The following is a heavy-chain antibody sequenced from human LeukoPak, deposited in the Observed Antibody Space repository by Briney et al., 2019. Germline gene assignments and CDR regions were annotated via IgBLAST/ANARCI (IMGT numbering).Heavy chain of an antibody. CDR3: ARGPTTNSWFDP. J-gene: IGHJ5*02. CDR1: GGTFSSYT. V-gene: IGHV1-69*02. CDR2: IIPILGIA. D-gene: IGHD2-8*01. Sequence: SVKVSCKDSGGTFSSYTISWVRQAPGQGLEWMGRIIPILGIANYAQKFQGRVTITADKSTSTAYMELSSLRSEDTAVYYCARGPTTNSWFDPWGQGTLVTVSS.